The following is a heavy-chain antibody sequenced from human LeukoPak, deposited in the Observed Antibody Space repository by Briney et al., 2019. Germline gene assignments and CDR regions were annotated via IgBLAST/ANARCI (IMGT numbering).Heavy chain of an antibody. CDR1: GFTFRSYW. V-gene: IGHV3-74*01. D-gene: IGHD3-16*01. J-gene: IGHJ4*02. CDR3: ARMARRPGDVFDY. CDR2: INSDGSTT. Sequence: PGGSLRLSCAASGFTFRSYWMHWVRQTPGKGLVWVSRINSDGSTTTYADSVKGRFTISRDNAKNSLYLQMNSLRAEDTAVYYCARMARRPGDVFDYWGQGTLVTVSS.